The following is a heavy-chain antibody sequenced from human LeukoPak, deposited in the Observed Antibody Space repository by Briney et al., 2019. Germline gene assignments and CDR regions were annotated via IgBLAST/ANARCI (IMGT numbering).Heavy chain of an antibody. CDR2: ISSSSRYI. CDR1: GFTFSNYS. V-gene: IGHV3-21*01. J-gene: IGHJ4*02. CDR3: ARRASVLEFPAEMYYFDF. Sequence: GGSLRLSCTASGFTFSNYSMNWVRQAPGKGLEWVSSISSSSRYIYYADSVKGRFTVSRDNAKNSLYVQMNSLRAEDTAVYYCARRASVLEFPAEMYYFDFWGQGTLVTVSS. D-gene: IGHD2-8*01.